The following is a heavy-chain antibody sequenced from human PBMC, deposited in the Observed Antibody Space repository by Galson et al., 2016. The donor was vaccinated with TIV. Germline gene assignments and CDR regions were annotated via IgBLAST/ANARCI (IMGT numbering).Heavy chain of an antibody. CDR1: GYTFTGYF. J-gene: IGHJ1*01. CDR2: INPNSGGT. D-gene: IGHD3-16*01. CDR3: ARTRSGSGRGEGFQH. V-gene: IGHV1-2*02. Sequence: SVKVSCKASGYTFTGYFIHWVRQAPGQGLEWMGWINPNSGGTNYAQKFQGRVTMTRDTSISTAYIELSRLRSGDTAVYYCARTRSGSGRGEGFQHWGQGNLVPVSS.